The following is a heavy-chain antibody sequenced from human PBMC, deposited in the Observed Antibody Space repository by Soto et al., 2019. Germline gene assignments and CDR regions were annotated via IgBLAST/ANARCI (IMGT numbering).Heavy chain of an antibody. CDR3: ARELSGTALAI. D-gene: IGHD1-26*01. J-gene: IGHJ6*02. V-gene: IGHV4-4*07. Sequence: QLQLHESGPGLVKPSETLSLTCNVSGDSIGRFYWSWIRQSAGKGLEWIGRVYSTGGVTSNPACNIRATISLDRSNIHVSLAMHAVTAAYTAVYFCARELSGTALAIWGPGTRVSVSS. CDR1: GDSIGRFY. CDR2: VYSTGGV.